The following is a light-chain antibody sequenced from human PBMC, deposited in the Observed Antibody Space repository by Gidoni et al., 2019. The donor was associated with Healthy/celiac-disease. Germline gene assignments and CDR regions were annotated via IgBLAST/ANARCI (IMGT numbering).Light chain of an antibody. CDR1: QGISSY. J-gene: IGKJ1*01. V-gene: IGKV1-8*01. CDR3: QQYYSYPRT. Sequence: SASTGERVTITCRASQGISSYLAWYQQKPGKAPKLLIYAASTLQSGVPSRFSGSGSGTDFTLTISCLQSEDFATYYCQQYYSYPRTFGQGTKVEIK. CDR2: AAS.